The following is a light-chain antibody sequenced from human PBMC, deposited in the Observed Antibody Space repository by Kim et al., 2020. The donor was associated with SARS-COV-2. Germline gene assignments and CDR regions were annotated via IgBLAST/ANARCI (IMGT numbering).Light chain of an antibody. CDR2: AAS. J-gene: IGKJ1*01. V-gene: IGKV1D-16*01. CDR1: QGISSC. Sequence: ASVGDRFTISCRASQGISSCLAWYQQKPGKAPKPLIYAASTLQSGVPSRFSGSGSGTDFTLTISSLQPEDVATYYCQQYNSYPRTFGQGTKVDIK. CDR3: QQYNSYPRT.